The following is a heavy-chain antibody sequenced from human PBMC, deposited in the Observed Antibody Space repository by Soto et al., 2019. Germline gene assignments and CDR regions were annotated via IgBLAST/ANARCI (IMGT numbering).Heavy chain of an antibody. Sequence: SETLSLTCTVSGYYISSGSYWGWIRQPPGRGPEWIASIYHSATTFYNQSLKSRITISVETSHNQFSLNLRSVTAADTAVYYFARAEVMFVAGSTFDYWGHGTLVTVSS. CDR1: GYYISSGSY. D-gene: IGHD6-19*01. CDR3: ARAEVMFVAGSTFDY. CDR2: IYHSATT. V-gene: IGHV4-38-2*02. J-gene: IGHJ4*01.